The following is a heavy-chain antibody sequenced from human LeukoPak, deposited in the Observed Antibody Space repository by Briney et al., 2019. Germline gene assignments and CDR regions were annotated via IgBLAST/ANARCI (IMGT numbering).Heavy chain of an antibody. J-gene: IGHJ5*02. CDR3: VKHVGSRWSNSRFDP. Sequence: GSSLRLSSAASGFTFSSYGMHWGRQAPGKGLEWVSAVSRFGGTTYYADSAKGRFTISRGNSNNTVYLQMNSLRVGDTALYYCVKHVGSRWSNSRFDPWGQGTLVTVS. CDR2: VSRFGGTT. D-gene: IGHD6-13*01. CDR1: GFTFSSYG. V-gene: IGHV3-23*01.